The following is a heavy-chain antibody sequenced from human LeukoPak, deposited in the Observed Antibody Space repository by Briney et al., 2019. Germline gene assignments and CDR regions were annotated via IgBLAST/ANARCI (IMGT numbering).Heavy chain of an antibody. CDR1: GGSTSSYY. J-gene: IGHJ4*02. V-gene: IGHV4-59*08. CDR3: ARRWGRGYYFDL. Sequence: SETLSLTCTVSGGSTSSYYWGWIRQPPGKGLEWIGYIYYTGITNYNPSLKSRVTISVDTSNNQFSLKLTSVTAADTAVYYCARRWGRGYYFDLWGQGTLVTVS. CDR2: IYYTGIT. D-gene: IGHD3-22*01.